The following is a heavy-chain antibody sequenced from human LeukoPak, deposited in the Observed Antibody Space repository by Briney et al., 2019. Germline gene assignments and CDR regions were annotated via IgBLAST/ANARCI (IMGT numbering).Heavy chain of an antibody. D-gene: IGHD3-10*01. Sequence: PSETLSLTCTVSGGSISSYYWSWIRQPPGKGLEWIGYIYYSGSTNYNPSLKSRVTISVDTSKNQFSLKLSSVTAADTAVYYCARHGSITMVRGPEEYYYYGMDVWGQGTTVTVSS. CDR1: GGSISSYY. CDR3: ARHGSITMVRGPEEYYYYGMDV. V-gene: IGHV4-59*08. J-gene: IGHJ6*02. CDR2: IYYSGST.